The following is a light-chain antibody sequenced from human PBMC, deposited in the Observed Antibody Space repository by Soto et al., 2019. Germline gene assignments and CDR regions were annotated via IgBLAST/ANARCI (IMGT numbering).Light chain of an antibody. Sequence: DIVMTQSPDSLAVSLGERATINCTSSQSFFYSPKNKDYLAWFQQKPGQPPKLLIYWASTRASGVPDRFSGSGSGTDFTLTISSLRPEDIATYFCQQSYTSPPWTFGQGTKVDIK. CDR2: WAS. J-gene: IGKJ1*01. V-gene: IGKV4-1*01. CDR3: QQSYTSPPWT. CDR1: QSFFYSPKNKDY.